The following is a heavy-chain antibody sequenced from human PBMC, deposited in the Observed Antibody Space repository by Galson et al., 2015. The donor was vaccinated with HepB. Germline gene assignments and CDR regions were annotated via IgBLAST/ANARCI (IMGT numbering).Heavy chain of an antibody. V-gene: IGHV3-21*01. CDR3: ARDALYSSGYYYYGMDV. CDR2: ISSSSSYI. J-gene: IGHJ6*02. CDR1: GFTFSSYS. Sequence: SLRLSCAASGFTFSSYSMNWVRQAPGKGLEWVSSISSSSSYIYYADSVKGRFTISRDNAKNSLYLQMNSLRAEDTAVYYCARDALYSSGYYYYGMDVWGQGTAVTVSS. D-gene: IGHD6-19*01.